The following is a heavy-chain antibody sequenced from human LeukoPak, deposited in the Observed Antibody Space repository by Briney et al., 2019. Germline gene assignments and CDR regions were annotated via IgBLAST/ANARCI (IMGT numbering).Heavy chain of an antibody. CDR2: IYSGGST. CDR1: GFTVSSNY. J-gene: IGHJ6*04. V-gene: IGHV3-53*01. CDR3: AVPQSYDIWYGMDV. Sequence: PGGSLRLSCAASGFTVSSNYMNWVRQAPGKGLEWVSVIYSGGSTYYADSVKGRFTISRDSSKNTLLLQMNSLRAEDTAVYYCAVPQSYDIWYGMDVWGKGTTVTVSS. D-gene: IGHD3-9*01.